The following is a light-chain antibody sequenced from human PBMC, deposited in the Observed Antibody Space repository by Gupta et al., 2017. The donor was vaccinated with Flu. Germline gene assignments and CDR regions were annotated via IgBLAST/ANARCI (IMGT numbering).Light chain of an antibody. CDR3: MQSPEARWT. V-gene: IGKV2-28*01. J-gene: IGKJ1*01. CDR2: LGS. Sequence: EIVMTQSPLSLPVTPGVPVSISCRSSQSLLHSNGYNYLDWYLQKPGQSPQLLMYLGSSRASGVPDRISGSASGTDFTLRISRVEAEDVGIYYCMQSPEARWTFGPGTKVEIK. CDR1: QSLLHSNGYNY.